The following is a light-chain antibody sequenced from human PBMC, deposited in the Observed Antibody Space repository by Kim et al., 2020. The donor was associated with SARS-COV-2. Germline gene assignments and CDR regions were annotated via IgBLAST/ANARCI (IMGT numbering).Light chain of an antibody. CDR1: NIVSKN. J-gene: IGLJ3*02. CDR3: QVWDSTTWV. V-gene: IGLV3-9*01. Sequence: SVALGQTARIACGGNNIVSKNVHWYQQKSGQAPVLVIYRDNKRPSGIPERFSGSNSGNTATLTISRAQGGDEADYYCQVWDSTTWVFGGGTKLTVL. CDR2: RDN.